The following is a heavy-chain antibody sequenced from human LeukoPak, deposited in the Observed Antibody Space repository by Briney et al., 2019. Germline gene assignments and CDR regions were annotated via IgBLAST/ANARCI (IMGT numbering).Heavy chain of an antibody. CDR3: ASQFKGAYYGNSGYYLDN. Sequence: PSQTLSLTCTVSGGSISSGDYYWSWIRQPPGKGLEWIGYIYYSGSTYYNPSLKSRVTISVDTSKSQFSLKLISVTAADTAVYFCASQFKGAYYGNSGYYLDNWGPGTQVTVSS. CDR1: GGSISSGDYY. CDR2: IYYSGST. V-gene: IGHV4-30-4*01. J-gene: IGHJ4*02. D-gene: IGHD3-22*01.